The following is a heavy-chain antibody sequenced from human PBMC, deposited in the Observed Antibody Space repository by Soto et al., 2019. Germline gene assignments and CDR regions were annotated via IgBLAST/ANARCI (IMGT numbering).Heavy chain of an antibody. CDR3: ARGRGYCGGTNCYLDY. Sequence: PGGSLRLSCAASGFSFSSHSMKWVRQAPGKGPEWVSYISSSGSTIYYADSVKGRFTISRDNAKNSLYLQMNSLRDDDTAVYYCARGRGYCGGTNCYLDYWGQGALVPVSS. CDR1: GFSFSSHS. D-gene: IGHD2-21*01. CDR2: ISSSGSTI. J-gene: IGHJ4*02. V-gene: IGHV3-48*02.